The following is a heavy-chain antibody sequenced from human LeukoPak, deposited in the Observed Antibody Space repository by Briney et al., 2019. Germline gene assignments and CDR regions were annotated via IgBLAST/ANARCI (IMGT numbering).Heavy chain of an antibody. CDR1: GGSISSSSYY. CDR2: IYYSGST. Sequence: PSETLSLTCTVSGGSISSSSYYWGWIRQPPGKGLEWIGSIYYSGSTYYNPSLKSRVTISVDTSKNQFSLKLSSVPAADTAVYYCARWAGDDFWSGYLNWFDPWGQGTLVTVSS. V-gene: IGHV4-39*01. J-gene: IGHJ5*02. D-gene: IGHD3-3*01. CDR3: ARWAGDDFWSGYLNWFDP.